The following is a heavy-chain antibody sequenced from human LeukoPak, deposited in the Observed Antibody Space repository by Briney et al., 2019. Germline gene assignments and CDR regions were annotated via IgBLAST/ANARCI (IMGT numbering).Heavy chain of an antibody. Sequence: SETLSLTCTVSGGSISSSSYYWGWIRQPPGKGLEWIGSIYYSGSTYYNPSLKSRVTISVDTSKNQFSLKLSSVTAADTAVYYCARDLKDVVRGVISHWGQGTLVTVSS. J-gene: IGHJ4*02. D-gene: IGHD3-10*01. CDR3: ARDLKDVVRGVISH. CDR2: IYYSGST. V-gene: IGHV4-39*07. CDR1: GGSISSSSYY.